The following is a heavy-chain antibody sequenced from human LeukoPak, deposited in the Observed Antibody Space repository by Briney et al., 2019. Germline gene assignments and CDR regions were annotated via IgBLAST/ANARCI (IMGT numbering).Heavy chain of an antibody. Sequence: GGSLRLSCAASGFTVNSNYMNWVRQAPGKGLEWVSVIYSGGSTYYADSVKGRFTISRDNSKNTLYLQMGSLRPEDMAVYYCARVKMAVGQAFDIWGQGTMVTVSS. CDR2: IYSGGST. D-gene: IGHD5-24*01. J-gene: IGHJ3*02. V-gene: IGHV3-66*01. CDR3: ARVKMAVGQAFDI. CDR1: GFTVNSNY.